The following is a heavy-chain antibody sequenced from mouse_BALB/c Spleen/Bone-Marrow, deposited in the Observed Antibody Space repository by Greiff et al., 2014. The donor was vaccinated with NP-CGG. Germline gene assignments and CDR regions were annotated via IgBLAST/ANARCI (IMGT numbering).Heavy chain of an antibody. CDR3: ARGGTGPFPY. V-gene: IGHV1-67*01. J-gene: IGHJ3*01. Sequence: QVQLQQSGPELARPGESVKISCKGSGYTFTDYAMHWVKQSHAKSLEWIGVITTYSANAKYNQEFKGKATMTVDKSSSTAYLELARLTSEDSDIYYCARGGTGPFPYWGQGTLVTVSA. CDR1: GYTFTDYA. CDR2: ITTYSANA. D-gene: IGHD3-3*01.